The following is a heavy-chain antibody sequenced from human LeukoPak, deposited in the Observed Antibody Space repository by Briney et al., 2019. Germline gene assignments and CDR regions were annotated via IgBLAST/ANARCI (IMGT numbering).Heavy chain of an antibody. J-gene: IGHJ4*02. D-gene: IGHD5-18*01. CDR1: GFTFSSYG. CDR3: ARELVDTVLDY. V-gene: IGHV3-33*01. Sequence: GGSLRLSCAASGFTFSSYGMHWVRQAPGKGLEWVAVIWYDGSNKYYADSVKGRFTISRDNSKNTLYLQMNSLRAEDTAVYYCARELVDTVLDYWGQGTLVTVSS. CDR2: IWYDGSNK.